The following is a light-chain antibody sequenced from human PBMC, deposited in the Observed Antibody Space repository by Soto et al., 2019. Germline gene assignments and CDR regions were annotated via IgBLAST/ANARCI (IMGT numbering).Light chain of an antibody. CDR3: QQYGSSPLT. CDR2: GAS. CDR1: QSVSGDY. Sequence: EIVLTQSPVTLCLSPGERATLSCRASQSVSGDYLVWYQQKPGQAPRLLIYGASYRATGIPDRFSGSGSGTDFTLTISRLEPEDFAVYYCQQYGSSPLTFGQGTKVDIK. J-gene: IGKJ1*01. V-gene: IGKV3-20*01.